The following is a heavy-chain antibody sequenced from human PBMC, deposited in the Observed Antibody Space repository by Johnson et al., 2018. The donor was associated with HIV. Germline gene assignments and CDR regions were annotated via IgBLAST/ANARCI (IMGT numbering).Heavy chain of an antibody. CDR2: ISWNSGSI. CDR1: GFTFDDYA. Sequence: VQLVESGGGLVQTGRSLRLSCAASGFTFDDYAMHWVRQAPGKGLEWVSGISWNSGSIGYADSVKGRFSISRDNAKNSLYLQMNSLRAEDTALYYCAKDMERWLLTSAFDIWGQGTMVTVSS. CDR3: AKDMERWLLTSAFDI. D-gene: IGHD5-24*01. J-gene: IGHJ3*02. V-gene: IGHV3-9*01.